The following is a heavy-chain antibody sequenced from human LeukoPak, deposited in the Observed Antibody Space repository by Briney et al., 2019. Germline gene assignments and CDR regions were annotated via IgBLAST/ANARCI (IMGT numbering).Heavy chain of an antibody. D-gene: IGHD5-18*01. V-gene: IGHV3-7*01. J-gene: IGHJ4*02. CDR2: IKQDGSEK. CDR3: ARSLWPEDY. Sequence: AGGSLRLSCAASGLTFSSHWMHWVRQAPGKGLEWVANIKQDGSEKNYVDSVKGRFTISRDNAKTSLYLQMNSLRAEDTAVYYCARSLWPEDYWGQGTLVTVSS. CDR1: GLTFSSHW.